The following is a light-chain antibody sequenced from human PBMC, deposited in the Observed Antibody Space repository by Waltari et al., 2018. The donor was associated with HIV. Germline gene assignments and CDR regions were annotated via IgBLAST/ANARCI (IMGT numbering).Light chain of an antibody. CDR3: QQYFDTPRT. V-gene: IGKV4-1*01. Sequence: DIVMTQSPDSLVVSLGERATLHCESNQSVLFSPYNENQVAWHQQKPGQPPKLLIYWASTRASGVPDRFSGSGSGTDFTLTISSLQAEDVAVYYCQQYFDTPRTFGQGTRVEIK. CDR1: QSVLFSPYNENQ. CDR2: WAS. J-gene: IGKJ1*01.